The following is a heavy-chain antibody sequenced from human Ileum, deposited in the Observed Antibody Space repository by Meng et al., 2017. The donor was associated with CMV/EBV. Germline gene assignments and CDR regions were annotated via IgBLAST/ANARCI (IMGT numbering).Heavy chain of an antibody. CDR2: ISSSSSYI. D-gene: IGHD1-26*01. CDR3: ARDLRVVGASTRRVFDY. Sequence: FSFSSYSMIWVRQAPGKGLEWVSSISSSSSYIFFAASVKGRFTISRDNAKNSLYLQMNSLRAEDTAVYYCARDLRVVGASTRRVFDYWGQGTLVTVSS. J-gene: IGHJ4*02. V-gene: IGHV3-21*01. CDR1: FSFSSYS.